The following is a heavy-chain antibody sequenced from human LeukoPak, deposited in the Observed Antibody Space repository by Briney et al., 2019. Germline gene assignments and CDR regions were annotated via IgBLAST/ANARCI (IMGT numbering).Heavy chain of an antibody. CDR1: GGSISYYY. V-gene: IGHV4-59*08. CDR2: IYHSGST. D-gene: IGHD6-13*01. J-gene: IGHJ6*02. Sequence: PSETLSLTCTVSGGSISYYYWSWIRQPPGKGLEWIGHIYHSGSTNYNSSFKSRVTISVDTSKNHFSLYLSSVTAADTAVYYCVRHAATRHNYGMDVWGQGTTVTVSS. CDR3: VRHAATRHNYGMDV.